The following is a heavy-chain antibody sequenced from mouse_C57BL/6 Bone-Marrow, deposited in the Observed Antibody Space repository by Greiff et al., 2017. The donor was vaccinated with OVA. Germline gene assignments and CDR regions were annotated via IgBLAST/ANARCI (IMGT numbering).Heavy chain of an antibody. CDR1: GYTFSSYW. V-gene: IGHV1-64*01. J-gene: IGHJ1*03. D-gene: IGHD3-3*01. CDR2: IHPNCGST. Sequence: VQLQQPGAELVKPGASVKLSCKASGYTFSSYWMPWVKQRPGQGLEWIGMIHPNCGSTNYNEKVKSKATLTVDKSYSTAYMQLSSLTSEDAAVYYCARRAGGRYFDVWGTGTTVTVSS. CDR3: ARRAGGRYFDV.